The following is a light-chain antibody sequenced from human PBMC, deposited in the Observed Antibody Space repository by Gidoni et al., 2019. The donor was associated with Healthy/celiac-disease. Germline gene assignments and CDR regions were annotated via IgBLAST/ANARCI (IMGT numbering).Light chain of an antibody. CDR1: QSVSSN. CDR2: GAS. V-gene: IGKV3-15*01. Sequence: EIVMTQSPATLSVSPGERATISCRASQSVSSNLAWYQQKPGQAPRLLIYGASTRATGIPARFSGSVSGTEFTLTISSLQSEDFAVYYCQQYNNWPRTFGQXTKVEIK. CDR3: QQYNNWPRT. J-gene: IGKJ1*01.